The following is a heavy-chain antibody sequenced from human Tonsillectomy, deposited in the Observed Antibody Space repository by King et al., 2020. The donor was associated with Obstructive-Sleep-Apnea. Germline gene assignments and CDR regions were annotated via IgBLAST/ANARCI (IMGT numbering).Heavy chain of an antibody. CDR1: GVTFTGYS. CDR2: ISSSSTTK. CDR3: ARVGCNEPMCPNVYYGMDV. V-gene: IGHV3-48*04. Sequence: VQLVESGGGLVQPGGSLRLSCVASGVTFTGYSMQWVRQAPGKGLQWVSYISSSSTTKFYEDSVKGRFTISRENAKNSLYLQMNSLRVEDTAVYYCARVGCNEPMCPNVYYGMDVWGQGTSVTVSS. D-gene: IGHD2/OR15-2a*01. J-gene: IGHJ6*02.